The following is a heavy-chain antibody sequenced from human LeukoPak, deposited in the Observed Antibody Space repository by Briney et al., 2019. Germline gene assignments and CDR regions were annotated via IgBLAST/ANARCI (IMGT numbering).Heavy chain of an antibody. CDR1: GDSISSGDYY. D-gene: IGHD3-9*01. Sequence: SETLSLTCTVSGDSISSGDYYWSWIRQPAGKGLEWIGRISSSGSTNYNPSLKSRVTISVDTSKNQFSLKLSSVTAADTAVYYCARMYDILTGYHYFDYWGQGTLVTVSS. J-gene: IGHJ4*02. CDR3: ARMYDILTGYHYFDY. V-gene: IGHV4-61*02. CDR2: ISSSGST.